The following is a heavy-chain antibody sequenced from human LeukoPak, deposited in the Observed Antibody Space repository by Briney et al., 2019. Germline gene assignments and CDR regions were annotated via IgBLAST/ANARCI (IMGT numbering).Heavy chain of an antibody. V-gene: IGHV4-39*01. J-gene: IGHJ4*02. CDR1: GGSISSRSYY. CDR2: IYYSGST. Sequence: SETLSLTCTVSGGSISSRSYYWGWIRQPPGKGLEWIGSIYYSGSTYYNPSLKSRVTISVDTSKNQFSLKLSSVTAADTAVYYCARTLGIFGVVITDWGQGTLVTVSS. CDR3: ARTLGIFGVVITD. D-gene: IGHD3-3*01.